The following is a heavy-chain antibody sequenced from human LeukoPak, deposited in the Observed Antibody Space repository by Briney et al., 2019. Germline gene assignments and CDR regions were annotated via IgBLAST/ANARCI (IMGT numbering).Heavy chain of an antibody. CDR2: ISAYNGNT. CDR3: ARDLCSGGSCYSDY. D-gene: IGHD2-15*01. Sequence: GASVKVSCKASGYTFTSYGISWVRQAPGQGLEWMGWISAYNGNTNYAQKLQGRVTMTTDTSTSTAYMELRSLRSDDTAAYYCARDLCSGGSCYSDYWGQGTLVTVSS. CDR1: GYTFTSYG. J-gene: IGHJ4*02. V-gene: IGHV1-18*01.